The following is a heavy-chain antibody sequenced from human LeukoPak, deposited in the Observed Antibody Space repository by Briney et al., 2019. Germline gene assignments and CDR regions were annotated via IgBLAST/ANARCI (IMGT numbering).Heavy chain of an antibody. Sequence: GGSLRLSCAASGFTFSNYWITWVRQAPGKGLEWVANIKQDGSEKYYVDSVRGRFTISRDNAKNSLYLQMNSLRAEDTAVYYCAREISSWYRTEGRFDPWGQGTLVTVPS. CDR1: GFTFSNYW. CDR3: AREISSWYRTEGRFDP. J-gene: IGHJ5*02. D-gene: IGHD6-13*01. CDR2: IKQDGSEK. V-gene: IGHV3-7*01.